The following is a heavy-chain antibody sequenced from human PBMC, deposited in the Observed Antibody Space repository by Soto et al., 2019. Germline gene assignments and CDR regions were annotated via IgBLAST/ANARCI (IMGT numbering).Heavy chain of an antibody. V-gene: IGHV1-69*15. CDR3: ARGHEFGGNSDAFDI. J-gene: IGHJ3*02. CDR2: ILPIFGTA. Sequence: SVKVSYKALGYSFTSHYMHLVRHTPEQGPEWMGNILPIFGTADYAQKFQGRVTITANESTKTVYMELRSLLYADTAVYYCARGHEFGGNSDAFDIWGQGTVVTVS. D-gene: IGHD2-21*02. CDR1: GYSFTSHY.